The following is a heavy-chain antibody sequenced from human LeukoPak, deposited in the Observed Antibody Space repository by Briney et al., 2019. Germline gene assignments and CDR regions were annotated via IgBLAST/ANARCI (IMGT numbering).Heavy chain of an antibody. V-gene: IGHV3-48*04. CDR1: GFTFSSYS. J-gene: IGHJ6*03. CDR2: ISSSSSTI. Sequence: PGGSLRLSCAASGFTFSSYSTNWVRQAPGKGREWVSYISSSSSTIYYADSVKGRFTISRDNAKNSLYLQMNSLRAEDTAVYYCARDWVAAAPPGYMDVWGKGTTVTVSS. D-gene: IGHD6-25*01. CDR3: ARDWVAAAPPGYMDV.